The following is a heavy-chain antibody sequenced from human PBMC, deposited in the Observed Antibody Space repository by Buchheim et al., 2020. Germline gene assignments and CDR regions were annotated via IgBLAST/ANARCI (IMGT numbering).Heavy chain of an antibody. CDR1: GFTFSSYG. J-gene: IGHJ4*02. V-gene: IGHV3-30*03. Sequence: QVQLVESGGGVVQPGRSLRLSCAASGFTFSSYGMHWVRQAPGKGLEWVAVISYDGSNKYYADSVKGRFTISRDNSKNTLYLQMNSLRAEDTAVYYCARARYFDWLMAFDYWGQGTL. CDR3: ARARYFDWLMAFDY. D-gene: IGHD3-9*01. CDR2: ISYDGSNK.